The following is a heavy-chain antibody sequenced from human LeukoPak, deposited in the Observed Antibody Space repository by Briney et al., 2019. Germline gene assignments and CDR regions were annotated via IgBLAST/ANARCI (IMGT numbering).Heavy chain of an antibody. Sequence: ASVKVSCKAAGYTFTTYYMHWMRQAPGQGPELMGIINPRGGSTDYSQEVHGKISMTSYMSTRTVYMELSSLRSDDTAVYFCARVGSAAANADYWGQGTLVNVSS. CDR2: INPRGGST. V-gene: IGHV1-46*01. J-gene: IGHJ4*02. CDR3: ARVGSAAANADY. CDR1: GYTFTTYY. D-gene: IGHD6-25*01.